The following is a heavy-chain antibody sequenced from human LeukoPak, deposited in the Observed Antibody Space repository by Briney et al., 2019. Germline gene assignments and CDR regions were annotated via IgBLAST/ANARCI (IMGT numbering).Heavy chain of an antibody. CDR1: GYTFTSYD. V-gene: IGHV1-18*01. J-gene: IGHJ5*02. Sequence: ASVKVSCKASGYTFTSYDINWVRQAPGQGLEWMGWISAYNGNTNYTQKLQGRVTMTTDTSTSTAYMELRSLRSDDTAVYYCARVRQRCTNGVCYGVANWFDPWGQGTLVTVSS. CDR3: ARVRQRCTNGVCYGVANWFDP. D-gene: IGHD2-8*01. CDR2: ISAYNGNT.